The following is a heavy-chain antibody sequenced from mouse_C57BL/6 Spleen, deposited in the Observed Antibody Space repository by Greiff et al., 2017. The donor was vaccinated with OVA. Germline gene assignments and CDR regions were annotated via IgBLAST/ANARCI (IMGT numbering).Heavy chain of an antibody. D-gene: IGHD4-1*02. J-gene: IGHJ2*01. CDR3: ATSTGTEFFDY. CDR2: LHPSDSDT. V-gene: IGHV1-74*01. CDR1: GYTFTSYW. Sequence: QVQLKQPGAELVKPGASVKVSCKASGYTFTSYWMHWVKQRPGQGLEWIGRLHPSDSDTNYNQKFKGKATLTVDNSSSTAYMQLSSLTSEDSAVYYCATSTGTEFFDYWGQGTTLTVSS.